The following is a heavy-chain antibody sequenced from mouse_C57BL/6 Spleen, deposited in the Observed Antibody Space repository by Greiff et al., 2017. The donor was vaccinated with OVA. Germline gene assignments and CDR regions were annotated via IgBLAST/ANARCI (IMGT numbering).Heavy chain of an antibody. V-gene: IGHV1-55*01. Sequence: VQLQQPGAELVKPGASVKMSCKASGYTFTSYWITWVKQRPGQGLEWIGDIYPGSGSTNYNEKFKSKATLTVDTSSSTAYMQLSSLTSEDSAVYYCAREETGDWYFDVWGTGTTVTVSS. CDR2: IYPGSGST. J-gene: IGHJ1*03. CDR3: AREETGDWYFDV. D-gene: IGHD4-1*01. CDR1: GYTFTSYW.